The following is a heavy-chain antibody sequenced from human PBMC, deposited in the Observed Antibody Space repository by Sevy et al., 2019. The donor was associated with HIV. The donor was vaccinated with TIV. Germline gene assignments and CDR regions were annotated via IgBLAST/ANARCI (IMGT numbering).Heavy chain of an antibody. CDR1: GFTFSNFW. Sequence: GGSLRLSCQASGFTFSNFWMQWVRQAPGKGLEWVANIRQDGNELYYVDSVKGRFTISSDNAKNALYLQMDGLRVEDTAVYYCARRYFDLWGQGTLVTVSS. CDR3: ARRYFDL. V-gene: IGHV3-7*01. J-gene: IGHJ4*02. CDR2: IRQDGNEL.